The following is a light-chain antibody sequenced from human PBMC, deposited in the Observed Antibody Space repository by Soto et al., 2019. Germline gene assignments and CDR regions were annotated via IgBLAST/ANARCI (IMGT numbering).Light chain of an antibody. V-gene: IGKV1-33*01. CDR3: QQYENLPT. J-gene: IGKJ5*01. CDR1: QNINNY. CDR2: DAS. Sequence: DIQMTQSASSLSASVGARVTITCQASQNINNYLNWYQQKLGSAPKLLIYDASNLKAGVPSRFRGSGSGTDFTFTISRLPPEDIASYYCQQYENLPTFGQGTRLEIK.